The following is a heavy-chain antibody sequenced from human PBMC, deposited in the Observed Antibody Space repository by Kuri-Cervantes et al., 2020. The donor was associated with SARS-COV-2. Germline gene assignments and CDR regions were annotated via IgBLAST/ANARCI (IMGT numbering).Heavy chain of an antibody. V-gene: IGHV4-34*01. Sequence: ESLKISCAVYGGSFSGYYWSWLRQPPGKGLEWIGEINHSGSTNYNPSLKSRVTISVDKSKNQFSLKLSSVTAADTAVYYCARADSSKDDAFDIWGQGTMVTVSS. J-gene: IGHJ3*02. CDR2: INHSGST. D-gene: IGHD6-13*01. CDR1: GGSFSGYY. CDR3: ARADSSKDDAFDI.